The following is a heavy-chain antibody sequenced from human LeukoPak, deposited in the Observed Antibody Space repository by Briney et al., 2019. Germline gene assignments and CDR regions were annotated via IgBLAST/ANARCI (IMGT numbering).Heavy chain of an antibody. CDR1: GGSISSDDYY. Sequence: SETLSLTCTVSGGSISSDDYYWSWIRQPPGKGLEWIGYIYHSGSTYYNPSLKSRVPISVDRSKNQFSLKLSSVTAADTAVYYCAREGCSSTSCNRVDYWGQGTLVTVSS. J-gene: IGHJ4*02. CDR3: AREGCSSTSCNRVDY. D-gene: IGHD2-2*01. CDR2: IYHSGST. V-gene: IGHV4-30-2*01.